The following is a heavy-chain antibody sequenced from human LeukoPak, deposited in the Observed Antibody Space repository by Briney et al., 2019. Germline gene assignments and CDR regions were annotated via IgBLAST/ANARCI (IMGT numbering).Heavy chain of an antibody. CDR2: IIPILGIA. Sequence: SVKVSCKASGGTFSSYAISWVRQAPGQGLEWMGRIIPILGIANYAQKFQGRVTITADKSTSKAYMELSSLRYEDTAVHYCAVSGGAMITFGGVMYGDWGQGTLVTVSS. D-gene: IGHD3-16*01. V-gene: IGHV1-69*04. J-gene: IGHJ1*01. CDR3: AVSGGAMITFGGVMYGD. CDR1: GGTFSSYA.